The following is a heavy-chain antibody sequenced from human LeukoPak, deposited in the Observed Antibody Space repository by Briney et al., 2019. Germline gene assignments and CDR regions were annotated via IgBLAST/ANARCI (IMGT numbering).Heavy chain of an antibody. J-gene: IGHJ4*02. Sequence: PGGSLRLSCAASGFTFSSYAMSWVRQAPGKGLEWVSFISTSSSYIYYADSVKGRFTISRDNSKNTLYLQMNSLTAEDTAVYYCARDQLGFDYWGQGALVTVSS. CDR1: GFTFSSYA. D-gene: IGHD6-13*01. CDR2: ISTSSSYI. V-gene: IGHV3-21*01. CDR3: ARDQLGFDY.